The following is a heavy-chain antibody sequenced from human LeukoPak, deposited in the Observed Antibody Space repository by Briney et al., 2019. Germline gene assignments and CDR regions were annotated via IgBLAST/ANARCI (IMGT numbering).Heavy chain of an antibody. J-gene: IGHJ4*02. CDR3: ARDPGHSGWYGDY. CDR1: GFTFSSYG. Sequence: PGGSLRLSCAASGFTFSSYGMHWVRQAPGKGLEWVSIIWYDGSNKYYADSVKGRFTISKDNSKNTLYLQMNSLRVEDTAVYYCARDPGHSGWYGDYWGQGTLVTVPS. CDR2: IWYDGSNK. V-gene: IGHV3-33*01. D-gene: IGHD6-19*01.